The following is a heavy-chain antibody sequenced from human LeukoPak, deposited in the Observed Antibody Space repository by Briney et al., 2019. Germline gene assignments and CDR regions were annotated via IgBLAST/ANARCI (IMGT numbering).Heavy chain of an antibody. CDR2: INPNSGAT. CDR1: GYTFSDYY. Sequence: GASVKVSRKASGYTFSDYYMHWVRQAPGQGLEWMGWINPNSGATGYAQKFRGRVTMTRDTSISTADMELNSLRSDDTAMYYCSRGSALNRAYSGYDPPFHYWGQGTLVAVSS. D-gene: IGHD5-12*01. J-gene: IGHJ4*02. CDR3: SRGSALNRAYSGYDPPFHY. V-gene: IGHV1-2*02.